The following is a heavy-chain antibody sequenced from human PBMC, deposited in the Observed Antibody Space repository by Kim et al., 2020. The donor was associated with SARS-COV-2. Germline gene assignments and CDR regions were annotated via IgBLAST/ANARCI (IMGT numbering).Heavy chain of an antibody. J-gene: IGHJ4*02. Sequence: GGSLRLSCVASGFSFSTYGMAWVRQAPGKGLEWLSSMTETTYNADTVKGRFTISRDNSKNTVYLQVNGLRDEDTAVYYCAKEIGRRRLFDFWGQGTLVTVSS. CDR1: GFSFSTYG. D-gene: IGHD3-16*01. CDR2: MTETT. V-gene: IGHV3-23*01. CDR3: AKEIGRRRLFDF.